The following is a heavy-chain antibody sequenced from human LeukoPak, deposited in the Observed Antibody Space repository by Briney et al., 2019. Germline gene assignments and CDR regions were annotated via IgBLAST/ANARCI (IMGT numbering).Heavy chain of an antibody. J-gene: IGHJ4*02. D-gene: IGHD2-15*01. CDR3: ARALTPGYCSGGTCSYFDY. CDR2: IYYSGST. V-gene: IGHV4-59*01. Sequence: SETLSLTRTVSGGSINNYYWSWIRQPPGKGLEWIGYIYYSGSTNYNPSLKSRVTISVDTSKNQFSLKLSSVTAADTAVYYCARALTPGYCSGGTCSYFDYWGQGTLVTVSS. CDR1: GGSINNYY.